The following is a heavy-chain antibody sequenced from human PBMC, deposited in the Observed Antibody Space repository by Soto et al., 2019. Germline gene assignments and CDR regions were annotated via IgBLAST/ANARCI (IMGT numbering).Heavy chain of an antibody. CDR3: AKSTGRPSGLSLYFDD. CDR1: GFTFNTYA. V-gene: IGHV3-23*01. J-gene: IGHJ4*02. CDR2: ISTSGGAT. D-gene: IGHD2-2*01. Sequence: EVQLLESGGALVQPGGPLRLSCAASGFTFNTYAMNWVRQAPGKGLEWVSSISTSGGATYYAVSVKGRFNISRDNSNNTLSLQMNSLRAEDTAVYYCAKSTGRPSGLSLYFDDWGQGTLVTVSS.